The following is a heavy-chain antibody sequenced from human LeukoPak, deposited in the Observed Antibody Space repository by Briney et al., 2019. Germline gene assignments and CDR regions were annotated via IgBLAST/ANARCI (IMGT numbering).Heavy chain of an antibody. D-gene: IGHD6-6*01. Sequence: GGSLRLSCAASGFTFNDYTMHWVRQAPGKGLEWVSLITWGGVTTYYADSVKGRFTISRDNNKNSLYLQMNSLRTEDTALYYCAKDGRGGSSGHYMDVWGRGTTVTVSS. CDR2: ITWGGVTT. V-gene: IGHV3-43*01. CDR3: AKDGRGGSSGHYMDV. J-gene: IGHJ6*03. CDR1: GFTFNDYT.